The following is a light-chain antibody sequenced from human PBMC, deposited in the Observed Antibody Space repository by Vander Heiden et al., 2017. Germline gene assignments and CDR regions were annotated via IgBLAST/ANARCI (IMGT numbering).Light chain of an antibody. V-gene: IGKV1-12*01. CDR2: AAS. CDR1: QGISNW. Sequence: DIQMTQSPSSVSASVGDRVTITCRASQGISNWLAWYQQKPGKAPELLIYAASRLQSGVPSRFSGSGFGTDFTLTISSLQPEDFGTYYCQQANSFPITFGQGTRLDIK. J-gene: IGKJ5*01. CDR3: QQANSFPIT.